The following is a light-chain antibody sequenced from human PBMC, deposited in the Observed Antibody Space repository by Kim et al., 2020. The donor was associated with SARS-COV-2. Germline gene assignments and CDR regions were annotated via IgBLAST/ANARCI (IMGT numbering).Light chain of an antibody. Sequence: DIVMTQSPDSLAVSLGERATINCKSSQSVLYSSNNKNFLAWYQQKPGQPPKVLIYWASTRESGVPNRFSGSGSATDFTLTISSLQAEDVAVYFCQQYFSSPHTFGQGTKLEI. CDR3: QQYFSSPHT. V-gene: IGKV4-1*01. CDR1: QSVLYSSNNKNF. CDR2: WAS. J-gene: IGKJ2*01.